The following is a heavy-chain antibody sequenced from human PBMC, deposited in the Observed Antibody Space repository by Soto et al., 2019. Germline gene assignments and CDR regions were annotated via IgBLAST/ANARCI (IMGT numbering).Heavy chain of an antibody. J-gene: IGHJ4*02. CDR1: GISVSSNY. D-gene: IGHD1-1*01. Sequence: GGPLRLSCAASGISVSSNYMNWVRQAPGKGLEWVSVIYSGGSTYYAASVKGRFSTYRDNARNTLYLQMISLRAEDTAIYYCANDPPGIGIDYWGQGTMVTVSS. CDR2: IYSGGST. CDR3: ANDPPGIGIDY. V-gene: IGHV3-53*01.